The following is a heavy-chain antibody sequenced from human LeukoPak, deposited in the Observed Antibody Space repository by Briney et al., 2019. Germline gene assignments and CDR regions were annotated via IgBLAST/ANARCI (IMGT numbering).Heavy chain of an antibody. J-gene: IGHJ4*02. CDR3: ARDTRQLTAAGTGY. CDR2: IYYSGIT. Sequence: SETLSLTCIVSGGSISSGGYYWSWIRQLPGKGLEWIGYIYYSGITYYNPSLKSRVTMSVDTSMNQFSLKLTSVTAADTAVYYCARDTRQLTAAGTGYWGQGTLVTVSS. D-gene: IGHD6-13*01. CDR1: GGSISSGGYY. V-gene: IGHV4-31*03.